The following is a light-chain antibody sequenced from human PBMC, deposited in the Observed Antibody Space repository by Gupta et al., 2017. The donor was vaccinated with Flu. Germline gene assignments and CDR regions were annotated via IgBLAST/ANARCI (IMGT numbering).Light chain of an antibody. J-gene: IGLJ3*02. V-gene: IGLV1-51*01. Sequence: QSVLPPPPSLSAAPCPTVTISCSGSSSNIGNNYVSWYQHLPATDPKLLMIDKNNRPSGRPDRRSGAKTGRTATLGTTGRQTGEEADDYCGGWDSSSNVWVFGGGTKVTVL. CDR3: GGWDSSSNVWV. CDR1: SSNIGNNY. CDR2: DKN.